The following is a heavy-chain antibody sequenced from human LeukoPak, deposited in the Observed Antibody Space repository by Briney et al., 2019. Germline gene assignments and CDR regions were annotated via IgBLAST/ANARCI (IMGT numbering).Heavy chain of an antibody. Sequence: PGGSLRLSCAASGFTFSSYSMNWVRQAPGKGLEWVSYISSSSSTIYYADSVKGRFTISRDNAKNSLYLQMNSLRAEDTAVYYCARVGGEDYYYYYMDVWGKGTTVTVSS. V-gene: IGHV3-48*01. J-gene: IGHJ6*03. CDR1: GFTFSSYS. CDR2: ISSSSSTI. CDR3: ARVGGEDYYYYYMDV.